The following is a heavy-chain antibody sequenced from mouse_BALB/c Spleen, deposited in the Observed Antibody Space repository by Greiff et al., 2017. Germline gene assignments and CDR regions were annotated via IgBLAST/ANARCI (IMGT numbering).Heavy chain of an antibody. J-gene: IGHJ4*01. V-gene: IGHV5-4*02. Sequence: EVMLVESGGGLVKPGGSLKLSCAASGFTFSDYYMYWVRQTPEKRLEWVATISDGGSYTYYPDSVKGRFTISRDNAKNNLYLQMSSLKSEDTAMYYCARGSYEDAMDYWGQGTSVTVSS. D-gene: IGHD1-1*01. CDR3: ARGSYEDAMDY. CDR1: GFTFSDYY. CDR2: ISDGGSYT.